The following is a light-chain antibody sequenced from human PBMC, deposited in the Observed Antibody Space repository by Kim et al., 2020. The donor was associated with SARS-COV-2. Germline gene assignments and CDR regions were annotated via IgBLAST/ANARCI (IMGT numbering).Light chain of an antibody. CDR2: DAA. J-gene: IGKJ4*01. CDR3: QQRSSWPPALT. Sequence: PREGATLSCRASHSVDINLACYQQTPGQAPRLLIYDAAIRATGIPTRFSGSGSGTDFTLTISSLEAEDFAIYYCQQRSSWPPALTFGGGTKVDIK. CDR1: HSVDIN. V-gene: IGKV3-11*01.